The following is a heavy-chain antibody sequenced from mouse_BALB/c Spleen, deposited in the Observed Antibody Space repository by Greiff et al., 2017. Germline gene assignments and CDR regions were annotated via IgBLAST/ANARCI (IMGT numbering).Heavy chain of an antibody. V-gene: IGHV5-6-3*01. J-gene: IGHJ4*01. Sequence: EVKVVESGGGLVQPGGSLKLSCAASGFTFSSYGMSWVRQTPDKRLELVATINSNGGSTYYPDSVKGRFTISRDNAKNTLYLQMSSLKSEDTAMYYCARDPAMDDWGQGTSVTVSS. CDR1: GFTFSSYG. CDR3: ARDPAMDD. CDR2: INSNGGST.